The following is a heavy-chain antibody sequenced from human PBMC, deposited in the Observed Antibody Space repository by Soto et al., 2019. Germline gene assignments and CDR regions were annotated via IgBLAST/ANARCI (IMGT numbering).Heavy chain of an antibody. V-gene: IGHV3-7*01. D-gene: IGHD1-1*01. CDR1: GFTFSSYW. CDR2: IKQDGSEK. Sequence: EVQLVESGGGLVQPGGSLRLSCAASGFTFSSYWMSWVRQAPGKGLEWVANIKQDGSEKYYVDSVKGRFTISRDNAKNSLYPQMNNLRAEDTAVYYCARDQREYKKGMKFDPWGQGTLVTVSS. CDR3: ARDQREYKKGMKFDP. J-gene: IGHJ5*02.